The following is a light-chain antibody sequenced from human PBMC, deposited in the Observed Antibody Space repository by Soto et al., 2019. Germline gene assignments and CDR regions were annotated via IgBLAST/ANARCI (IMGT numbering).Light chain of an antibody. CDR2: RNN. CDR1: RYNIGSNY. CDR3: AAWDDSLSGRYV. V-gene: IGLV1-47*01. J-gene: IGLJ1*01. Sequence: QSALTQPTSSSGTRVQRATISCSGKRYNIGSNYVYWYQQLPGTAPKLLIYRNNQRPSGVPDRFSGSKSGTSASLAISGLRSEDEANYYCAAWDDSLSGRYVFGTMTEVTVL.